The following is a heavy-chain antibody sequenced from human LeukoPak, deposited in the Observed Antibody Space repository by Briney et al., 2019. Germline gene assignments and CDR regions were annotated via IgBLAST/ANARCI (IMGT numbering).Heavy chain of an antibody. CDR3: ASGIQRTGNNY. J-gene: IGHJ4*02. CDR2: MYVSGET. Sequence: SETLSLTCTVSGGSISSYYWSWIRQPAGKGLEWIGRMYVSGETNYNPSLWSRVTTSLDTSKNLFSLRLTSVTAADTAVYYCASGIQRTGNNYWGQGTLVTVSS. D-gene: IGHD1-1*01. CDR1: GGSISSYY. V-gene: IGHV4-4*07.